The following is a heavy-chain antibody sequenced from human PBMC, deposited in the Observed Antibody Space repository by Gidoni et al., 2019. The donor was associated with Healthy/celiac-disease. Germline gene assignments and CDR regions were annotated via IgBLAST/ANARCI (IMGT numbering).Heavy chain of an antibody. CDR2: IYYSGST. J-gene: IGHJ4*02. D-gene: IGHD3-22*01. V-gene: IGHV4-39*07. Sequence: QLQLQVSGPGLVKPSETLSLTCTVSGGSISSSSYYWGWLRQPPGKGLEWIGSIYYSGSTYYNPSLKSRVTISVDTSKNQFSLKLSSVTAADTAVYYCARDRGYYDSSGRYYFDYWGQGTLVTVSS. CDR1: GGSISSSSYY. CDR3: ARDRGYYDSSGRYYFDY.